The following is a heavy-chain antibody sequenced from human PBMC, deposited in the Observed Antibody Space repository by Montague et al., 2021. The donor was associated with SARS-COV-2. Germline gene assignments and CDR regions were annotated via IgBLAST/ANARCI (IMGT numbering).Heavy chain of an antibody. CDR2: INHSGST. D-gene: IGHD3-10*01. J-gene: IGHJ6*02. CDR3: ARVRYYGSGTSLGMDV. CDR1: GGSFSGYY. V-gene: IGHV4-34*01. Sequence: SETLSLTCAVYGGSFSGYYWSWTRQPPGKGLEWIGEINHSGSTNYNPSLKSRVTISVDTSKNQFSLKLSSVTAAVTAVYYCARVRYYGSGTSLGMDVWGQGTTVTVSS.